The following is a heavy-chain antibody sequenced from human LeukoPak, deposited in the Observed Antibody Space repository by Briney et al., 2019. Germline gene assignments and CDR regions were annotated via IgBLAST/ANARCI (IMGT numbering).Heavy chain of an antibody. Sequence: AGGSLRLSCAASGFTFSSYSMNWVRQAPGKGLEWVSSISSSSSYIYYADSVKGRFTISRDNSKNTLYLQMNSLRAEDTAVYYCARVVRSQYYDFWSGRPTIEGPIDYWGQGTLVTVSS. J-gene: IGHJ4*02. CDR3: ARVVRSQYYDFWSGRPTIEGPIDY. V-gene: IGHV3-21*01. CDR2: ISSSSSYI. CDR1: GFTFSSYS. D-gene: IGHD3-3*01.